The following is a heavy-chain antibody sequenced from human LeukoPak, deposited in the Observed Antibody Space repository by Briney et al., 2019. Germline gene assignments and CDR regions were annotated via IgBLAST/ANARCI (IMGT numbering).Heavy chain of an antibody. J-gene: IGHJ6*03. D-gene: IGHD2-2*01. CDR2: ISSSSSYI. CDR1: GFTFSSYS. CDR3: AKSDCSSTSCQPLGYYYYYYMDV. Sequence: GGSLRLSCAASGFTFSSYSMNWVRQAPGKGLEWVSSISSSSSYIYYADSVKGRFTISRDNSKNTLYLQMNSLRAEDTAVYYCAKSDCSSTSCQPLGYYYYYYMDVWSKGTTVTVSS. V-gene: IGHV3-21*04.